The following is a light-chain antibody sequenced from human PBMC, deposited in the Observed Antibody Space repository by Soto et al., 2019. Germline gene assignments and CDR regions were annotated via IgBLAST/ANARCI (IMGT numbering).Light chain of an antibody. CDR1: QGVSSY. J-gene: IGKJ5*01. CDR3: QQRSNWPIT. V-gene: IGKV3-11*01. CDR2: DAS. Sequence: EIVLTQSPATLSLSPGDRATLSCRASQGVSSYLAWYQQKPGQAPRLLIYDASNRATGISARFSGSGSGTDFPLTISSLEPEDFAVYYCQQRSNWPITFGQGTRLEIK.